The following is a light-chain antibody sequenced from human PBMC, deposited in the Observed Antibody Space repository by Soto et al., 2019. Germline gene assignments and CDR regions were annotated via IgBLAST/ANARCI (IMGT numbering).Light chain of an antibody. CDR3: SAYAGSNNFV. J-gene: IGLJ1*01. Sequence: QPALTQPASVSGSPGQSITISCTGTSSDVGDYNYVSWYQQHPGKAPKLLIYEVSDRPSGVSNRFSGSKSGNTASLTISGLQAEDEADYYCSAYAGSNNFVFGYGTKVTVL. V-gene: IGLV2-14*01. CDR2: EVS. CDR1: SSDVGDYNY.